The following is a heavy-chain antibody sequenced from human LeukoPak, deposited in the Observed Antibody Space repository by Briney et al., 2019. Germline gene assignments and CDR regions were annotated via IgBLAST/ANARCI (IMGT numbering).Heavy chain of an antibody. Sequence: SETLSLTCTVSGGSLTGYYWSWIREPPGKGLEWIAYVYYTGRTLYNPSLESRVTISVDTSKTQISLKLTSVTAADTAVYYCAIHPDLDSPRRKYYFDYWGQGTLVTVSS. J-gene: IGHJ4*02. D-gene: IGHD3/OR15-3a*01. V-gene: IGHV4-59*08. CDR1: GGSLTGYY. CDR3: AIHPDLDSPRRKYYFDY. CDR2: VYYTGRT.